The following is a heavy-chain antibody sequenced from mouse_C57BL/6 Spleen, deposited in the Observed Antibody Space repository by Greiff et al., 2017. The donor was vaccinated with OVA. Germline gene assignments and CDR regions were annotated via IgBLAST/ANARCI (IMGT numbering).Heavy chain of an antibody. CDR1: GYSITSGYY. D-gene: IGHD2-5*01. V-gene: IGHV3-6*01. J-gene: IGHJ2*01. Sequence: ESGPGLVKPSQSLSLTCSVTGYSITSGYYWNWIRQFPGNKLEWMGYISYDGSNNYNPSLKNRISITRDTSKNQFFLKLNSVTTEDTATYYCARKSNYVLDYWGQGTTLTVSS. CDR3: ARKSNYVLDY. CDR2: ISYDGSN.